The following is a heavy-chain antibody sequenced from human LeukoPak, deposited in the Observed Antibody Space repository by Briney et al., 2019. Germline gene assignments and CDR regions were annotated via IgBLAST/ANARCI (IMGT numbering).Heavy chain of an antibody. CDR2: ISSSSSYK. V-gene: IGHV3-21*01. CDR3: ARSAAGTYY. D-gene: IGHD1-1*01. CDR1: GFTFSSYS. J-gene: IGHJ4*02. Sequence: EGSLRLSCVASGFTFSSYSMNWVRQAPGKGLGWVSSISSSSSYKYYTDSVKGRFTISRDNAKNSLYLQMNSLRAEDTAVYYCARSAAGTYYWGQGTLVTVSS.